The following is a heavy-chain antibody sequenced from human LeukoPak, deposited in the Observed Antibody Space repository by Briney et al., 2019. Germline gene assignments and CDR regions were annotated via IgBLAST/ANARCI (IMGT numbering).Heavy chain of an antibody. Sequence: GASVKVSCKASGYTFSDYYMDWVRQAPGQGREWMGWINPKNGGTYYAKKFQGRVTMTRDTSISTAYMELSSLRSDDTAVYYCGRNYYYYAMDVWGQGTTVTVSS. CDR3: GRNYYYYAMDV. CDR2: INPKNGGT. CDR1: GYTFSDYY. J-gene: IGHJ6*02. V-gene: IGHV1-2*02.